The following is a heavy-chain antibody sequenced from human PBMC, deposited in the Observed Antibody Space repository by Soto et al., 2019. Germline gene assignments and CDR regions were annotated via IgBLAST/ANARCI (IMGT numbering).Heavy chain of an antibody. Sequence: SETLSLTCTVSGGSISSYYWSWIRQPPGKGLEWIGYIYYSGSTNYNPSLKSRVTISVDTSKNQFSLKLSSVTAADTAVYYCARIVTDFWSGYFPYWGQGTLVTVSS. V-gene: IGHV4-59*08. J-gene: IGHJ4*02. CDR1: GGSISSYY. CDR3: ARIVTDFWSGYFPY. D-gene: IGHD3-3*01. CDR2: IYYSGST.